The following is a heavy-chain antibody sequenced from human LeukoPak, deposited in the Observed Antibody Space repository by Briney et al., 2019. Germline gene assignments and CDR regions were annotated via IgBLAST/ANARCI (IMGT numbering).Heavy chain of an antibody. Sequence: SETLSLTCAVSGYSISSGYYWGWIRQPPGKGLEWIGSIYYSGSTYYNPSLKSRVTISVDTSKNQFSLKLSSVTAADTAVYYCARQELDWPFDYWGQGTLVTVSS. CDR2: IYYSGST. D-gene: IGHD1-26*01. V-gene: IGHV4-38-2*01. CDR3: ARQELDWPFDY. CDR1: GYSISSGYY. J-gene: IGHJ4*02.